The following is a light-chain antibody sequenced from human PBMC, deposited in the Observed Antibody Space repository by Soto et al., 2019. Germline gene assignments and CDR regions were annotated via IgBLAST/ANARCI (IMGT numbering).Light chain of an antibody. J-gene: IGKJ1*01. Sequence: DIQMTQSPSTLSASVGDRVTITCRASQSIRSWLNWYQQKPGKAPKLLIYKASSLESGVPSRFSGSGSGTEFTLTISRLQPDDFATYYCQQYNSYSWTFGQGTKVEI. V-gene: IGKV1-5*03. CDR2: KAS. CDR3: QQYNSYSWT. CDR1: QSIRSW.